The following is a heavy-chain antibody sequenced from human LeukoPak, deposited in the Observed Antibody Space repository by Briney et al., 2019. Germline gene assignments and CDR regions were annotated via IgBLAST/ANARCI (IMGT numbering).Heavy chain of an antibody. Sequence: PGGSLRLSCAASGFTFSSYAISWVRQAPGKGLEWVSAISGSGGSTYYADSVKGRFTISRDNSKNTLHLQMNSLRAEDTAVYYCAKAGFSGSYFDYWGQGTLVTVSS. CDR3: AKAGFSGSYFDY. CDR2: ISGSGGST. J-gene: IGHJ4*02. CDR1: GFTFSSYA. V-gene: IGHV3-23*01. D-gene: IGHD1-26*01.